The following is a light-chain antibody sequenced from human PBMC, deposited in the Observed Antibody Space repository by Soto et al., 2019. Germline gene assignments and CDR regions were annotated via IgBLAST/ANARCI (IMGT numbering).Light chain of an antibody. CDR1: SSDVGGNNDY. CDR2: EVT. V-gene: IGLV2-14*01. J-gene: IGLJ2*01. Sequence: QSVPTQPPSASGSPGQSVTISCTGTSSDVGGNNDYVSWYQQHPGKAPKLMIYEVTNRPSGISNRFSGAKSGNTASLTISGLQAEDEADYYCSSYTNSITLHVVFGGGTKLTVL. CDR3: SSYTNSITLHVV.